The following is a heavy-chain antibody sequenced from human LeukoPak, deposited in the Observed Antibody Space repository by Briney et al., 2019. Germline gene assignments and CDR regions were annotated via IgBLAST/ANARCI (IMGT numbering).Heavy chain of an antibody. D-gene: IGHD5-24*01. CDR1: GGSISSSSYY. J-gene: IGHJ4*02. Sequence: SETLSLTCTVSGGSISSSSYYWGWIRQPPGKGLEWIGSIYYSGSTYYNPSLKSRVTISVDTSKNQFSLKLSSVTAADTAVYYCARVGMATITGVDYWGQGTLVTVSS. CDR2: IYYSGST. V-gene: IGHV4-39*07. CDR3: ARVGMATITGVDY.